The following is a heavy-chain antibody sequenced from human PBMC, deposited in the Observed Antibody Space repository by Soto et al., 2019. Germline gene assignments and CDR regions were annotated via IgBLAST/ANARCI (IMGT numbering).Heavy chain of an antibody. CDR3: ARVGVRSYHLLAYYGMDV. Sequence: QVQLVESGGGVVQPGKSLRLSCAASRFTFSSYAMHWFRQSPGKGLEWVAVISYDGINKYYADSVKGRFTISRDNSKNTLYLQMNSLRAEDMAVYYCARVGVRSYHLLAYYGMDVWGQGTTVTVSS. J-gene: IGHJ6*02. V-gene: IGHV3-30-3*01. CDR2: ISYDGINK. CDR1: RFTFSSYA. D-gene: IGHD2-2*01.